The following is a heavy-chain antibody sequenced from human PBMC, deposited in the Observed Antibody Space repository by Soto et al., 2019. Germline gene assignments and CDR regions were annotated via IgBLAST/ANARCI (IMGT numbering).Heavy chain of an antibody. CDR3: ARDIGSGWYYFDY. CDR2: ITPSSDTI. V-gene: IGHV3-48*02. CDR1: GFTFSSYS. D-gene: IGHD6-19*01. Sequence: ESGGNLVQPGGSLRLSCAASGFTFSSYSMNWVRQAPGKGLEWVSYITPSSDTIYYADSVKGRFTISRDNGKNSLYLQMNSLRDEDTAVYYCARDIGSGWYYFDYWGQGNMVIVSS. J-gene: IGHJ4*02.